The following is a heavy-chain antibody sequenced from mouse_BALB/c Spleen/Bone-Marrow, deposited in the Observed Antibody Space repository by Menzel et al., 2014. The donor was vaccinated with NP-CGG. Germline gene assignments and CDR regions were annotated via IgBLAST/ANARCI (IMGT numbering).Heavy chain of an antibody. D-gene: IGHD1-1*02. J-gene: IGHJ4*01. V-gene: IGHV1-15*01. CDR2: IHPGSGGT. CDR1: GYTFTDYE. Sequence: QVQLQQSGAELVRPGASVKLSCKALGYTFTDYEMHWVKQTPVHGLEWIGAIHPGSGGTAYNQKFKGKATLTADKSSSTAYMERSILTAEYSAVYCCTRWGGCYVGAMAYWGQGTSVTVSS. CDR3: TRWGGCYVGAMAY.